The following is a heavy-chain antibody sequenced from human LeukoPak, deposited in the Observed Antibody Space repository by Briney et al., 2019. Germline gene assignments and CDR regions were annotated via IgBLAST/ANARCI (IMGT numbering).Heavy chain of an antibody. CDR2: INSDGSST. V-gene: IGHV3-74*01. CDR3: ARVDDYGDSHFDY. CDR1: GFTFSGYW. Sequence: GGSLRLSCAASGFTFSGYWMHWVRQAPGKGLVWVSRINSDGSSTSYADSVKGRFTISRDNAKNTLYLQMNSLRAEDTAVYYCARVDDYGDSHFDYWGQGTLVTVSS. J-gene: IGHJ4*02. D-gene: IGHD4-17*01.